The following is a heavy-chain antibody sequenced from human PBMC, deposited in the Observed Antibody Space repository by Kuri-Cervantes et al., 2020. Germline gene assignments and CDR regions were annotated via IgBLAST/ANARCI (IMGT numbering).Heavy chain of an antibody. Sequence: GGSLRLSCAASGFTFSDYYMSWVRQAPGKGLEWVSVIYSGGSTYYADSVKGRFTISRDNSKNTLYLQMNSLRAEDTAVYYCAKDFSPWGRDGYNHWGHGTLVTVSS. J-gene: IGHJ5*02. CDR1: GFTFSDYY. V-gene: IGHV3-53*01. CDR2: IYSGGST. CDR3: AKDFSPWGRDGYNH. D-gene: IGHD5-24*01.